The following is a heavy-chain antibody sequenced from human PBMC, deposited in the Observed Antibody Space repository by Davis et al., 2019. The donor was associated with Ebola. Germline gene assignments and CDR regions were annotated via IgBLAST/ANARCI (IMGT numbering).Heavy chain of an antibody. V-gene: IGHV3-15*01. CDR3: TTDVGELLFDY. D-gene: IGHD3-16*01. CDR1: GFTFSNAW. Sequence: GESLKISCAASGFTFSNAWMSWVRQAPGKGLEWVGRIKSKTDGGTTDYAAPVKGRFTISRDDSKNTLYLQMNSLKTEDTAVYYCTTDVGELLFDYWGQGTLVTVSS. J-gene: IGHJ4*02. CDR2: IKSKTDGGTT.